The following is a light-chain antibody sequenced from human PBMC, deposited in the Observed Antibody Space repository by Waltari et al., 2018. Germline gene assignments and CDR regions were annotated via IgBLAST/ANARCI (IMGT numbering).Light chain of an antibody. CDR2: EVN. J-gene: IGLJ3*02. V-gene: IGLV2-8*01. Sequence: QSALTQPASASGSPGQSVTISCTGTSSDVGGYDYVSWYQQHPGKAPKLMIYEVNKRPSGVPDRFSGSKSGNTASLTVSGLQAEDEADYYCSSYAGSTLMFGGGTKLTVL. CDR1: SSDVGGYDY. CDR3: SSYAGSTLM.